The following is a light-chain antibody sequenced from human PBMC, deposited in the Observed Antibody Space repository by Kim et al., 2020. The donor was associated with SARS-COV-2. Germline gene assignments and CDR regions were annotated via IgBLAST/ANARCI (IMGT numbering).Light chain of an antibody. CDR3: QQRSNWPPKYT. J-gene: IGKJ2*01. CDR2: DSS. Sequence: SPGERAIFSCRASQSVSRNLAWFQQKPGQAPRLLIFDSSNRATGIPARFSGSGSGTDFTLTISRLEPEDFAVYYCQQRSNWPPKYTFGQGTKLEI. V-gene: IGKV3-11*01. CDR1: QSVSRN.